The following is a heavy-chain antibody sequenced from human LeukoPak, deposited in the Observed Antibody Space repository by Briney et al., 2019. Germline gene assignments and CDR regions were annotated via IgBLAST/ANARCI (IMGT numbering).Heavy chain of an antibody. CDR2: IYYSGST. CDR1: GGSISSYY. D-gene: IGHD3-22*01. V-gene: IGHV4-59*01. CDR3: ARARYGYYDSSGYCDY. Sequence: KPSETLSLTCTVSGGSISSYYWSWIRQPPGKGLEWIGYIYYSGSTNYTPSLKSRVTISVDTSKNQFSLKLSSVTAADTAVYYCARARYGYYDSSGYCDYWGQGTLVSVSS. J-gene: IGHJ4*02.